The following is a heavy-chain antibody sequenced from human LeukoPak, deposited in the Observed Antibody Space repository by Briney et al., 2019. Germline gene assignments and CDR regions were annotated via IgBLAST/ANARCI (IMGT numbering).Heavy chain of an antibody. CDR3: AREHSSGYLLDP. CDR2: ISAYNGNT. V-gene: IGHV1-18*01. Sequence: ASVKVSCKASGYTFTRYGISWVRQAPGQGLEWMGWISAYNGNTNYAQKLQGRVTMTTDTSTSTAYMELRSLRSDDTAVYYCAREHSSGYLLDPWGQGTLVTVSS. J-gene: IGHJ5*02. CDR1: GYTFTRYG. D-gene: IGHD3-22*01.